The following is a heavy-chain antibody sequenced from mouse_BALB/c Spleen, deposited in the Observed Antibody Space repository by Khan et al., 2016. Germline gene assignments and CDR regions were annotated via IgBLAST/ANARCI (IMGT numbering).Heavy chain of an antibody. Sequence: QVQLQQSGAELVRPGTSVKISCKASGYTFTNYWLGWVKQRPGHGLEWIGDIYPGGGYTNYNEKFKGQATLTADTSSSTAYMQLSSLTSEDSAVYCCARFYYGSSYWYFDVWGAGTTVTVSS. J-gene: IGHJ1*01. CDR1: GYTFTNYW. CDR3: ARFYYGSSYWYFDV. CDR2: IYPGGGYT. V-gene: IGHV1-63*02. D-gene: IGHD1-1*01.